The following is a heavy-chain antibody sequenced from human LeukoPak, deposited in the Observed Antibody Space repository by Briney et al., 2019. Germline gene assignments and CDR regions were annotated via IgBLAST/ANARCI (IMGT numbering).Heavy chain of an antibody. Sequence: ASVKVSCKASGYTFTGYGISWVRQAPGQGLEWMGWICAYNGNTNYAQKLQGRVTMTTDTSTSTAYMELRSLRSDDTAVYYCARGRTAYCGGDCYPTYYYYYGMDVWGQGTTITVSS. J-gene: IGHJ6*02. CDR1: GYTFTGYG. V-gene: IGHV1-18*01. D-gene: IGHD2-21*02. CDR3: ARGRTAYCGGDCYPTYYYYYGMDV. CDR2: ICAYNGNT.